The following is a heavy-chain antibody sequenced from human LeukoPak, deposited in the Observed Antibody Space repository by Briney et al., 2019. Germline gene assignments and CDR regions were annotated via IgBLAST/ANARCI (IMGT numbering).Heavy chain of an antibody. J-gene: IGHJ4*02. CDR3: ARGRTIFGVVIRYYFDY. V-gene: IGHV4-34*01. D-gene: IGHD3-3*01. CDR2: INHSGST. CDR1: GGSFSGYY. Sequence: SETLSLTCAVYGGSFSGYYWSWIRQPPGKGLEWIGEINHSGSTNYNPSLKSRVTISVDTSKNQFSLKLSSVTAADTTVYYCARGRTIFGVVIRYYFDYWGQGTLVTVSS.